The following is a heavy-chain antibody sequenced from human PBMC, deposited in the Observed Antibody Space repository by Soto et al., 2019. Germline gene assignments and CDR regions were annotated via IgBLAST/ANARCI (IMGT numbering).Heavy chain of an antibody. CDR3: AKEQLAMTVVVADYFDS. V-gene: IGHV3-30*18. J-gene: IGHJ4*02. CDR2: ISYDGGSK. D-gene: IGHD3-22*01. Sequence: QVQLVESGGGVVQPGKSLRLSCAASGFTFSTYGIHWVRQAPGKGLEWVALISYDGGSKYYGDSVKGRFIISRDNSNNAVSLQMNSLRADDTAVYFGAKEQLAMTVVVADYFDSWGQGTLVTVSS. CDR1: GFTFSTYG.